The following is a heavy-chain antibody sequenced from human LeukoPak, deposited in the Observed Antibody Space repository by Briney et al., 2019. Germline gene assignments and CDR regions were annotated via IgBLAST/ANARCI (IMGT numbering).Heavy chain of an antibody. Sequence: GRSLRLSCAASGLSFRNYDIHWVRQGPGKGLECVAVISYDGSNEYYADSVKGRFTISRDNSKNTLYLQMNSLRVEDTAIYYCASPSRFGSGTYPPGYWGQGTLVTVSS. J-gene: IGHJ4*02. CDR2: ISYDGSNE. V-gene: IGHV3-30-3*01. CDR3: ASPSRFGSGTYPPGY. CDR1: GLSFRNYD. D-gene: IGHD3-10*01.